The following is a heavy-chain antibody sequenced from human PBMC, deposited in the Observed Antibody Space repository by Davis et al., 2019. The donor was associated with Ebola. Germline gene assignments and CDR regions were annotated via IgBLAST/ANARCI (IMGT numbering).Heavy chain of an antibody. D-gene: IGHD5-24*01. Sequence: GGSLRLSCAASGFTFSDNYMSWIRQAPGKGLEWVSFISGSGTAVSYADSVRGRFTISRDNAKNSLYLQMHSLRADDTAVYYCAKTVGWLQQAGEEYFQNWGQGTLVTVSS. CDR1: GFTFSDNY. J-gene: IGHJ1*01. CDR3: AKTVGWLQQAGEEYFQN. CDR2: ISGSGTAV. V-gene: IGHV3-11*01.